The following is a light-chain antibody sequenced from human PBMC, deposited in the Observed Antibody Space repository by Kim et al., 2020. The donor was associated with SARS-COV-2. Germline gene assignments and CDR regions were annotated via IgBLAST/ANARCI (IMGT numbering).Light chain of an antibody. Sequence: GIRNSLAWYHQKPGKAPILLVYSSSKLETGVPSRFSGSGSGADYTLTISALQPEDFGTYYCQQYDTMPRTFGQGTKLEI. CDR3: QQYDTMPRT. CDR2: SSS. V-gene: IGKV1-NL1*01. CDR1: GIRNS. J-gene: IGKJ2*01.